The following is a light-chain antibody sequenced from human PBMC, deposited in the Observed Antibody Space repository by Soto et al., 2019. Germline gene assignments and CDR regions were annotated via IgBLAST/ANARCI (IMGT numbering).Light chain of an antibody. CDR2: AAS. CDR1: QSVSTN. J-gene: IGKJ1*01. V-gene: IGKV3-15*01. Sequence: EILMTQSPATLSVSPGERATLSCRASQSVSTNLAWYQQKPGQGPRLLIYAASTRATGIPARFSGSGSGTEFTLTISSLQSEDFAIYYCQQYNDWWTFGQGTRVEIK. CDR3: QQYNDWWT.